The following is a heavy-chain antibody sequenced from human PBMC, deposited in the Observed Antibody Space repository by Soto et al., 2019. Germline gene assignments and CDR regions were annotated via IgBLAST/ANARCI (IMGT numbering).Heavy chain of an antibody. V-gene: IGHV5-10-1*01. D-gene: IGHD1-20*01. J-gene: IGHJ4*02. CDR3: ADITGTTELG. Sequence: GESLKISCKGSGYSFTSYWISWVRQMPGKGLEWMGRIDPSDSYTNYSPSFQGHVTISADKSISTAYLQWSSLKASDTARYYCADITGTTELGWGQGTLVTVSS. CDR1: GYSFTSYW. CDR2: IDPSDSYT.